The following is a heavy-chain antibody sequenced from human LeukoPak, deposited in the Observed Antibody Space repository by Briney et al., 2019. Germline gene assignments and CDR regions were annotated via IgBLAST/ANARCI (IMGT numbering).Heavy chain of an antibody. J-gene: IGHJ4*02. Sequence: PGGSLRLSCAASGFTFSSYAMSWVRQAPGKGLEWVSAISGSGGSTYYADSVKGRFTISRDNSKNTLYLQMNSLRAKDTAVYYCAKDKCSGGSCYPLNLDYWGQGTLVTVSS. V-gene: IGHV3-23*01. CDR1: GFTFSSYA. D-gene: IGHD2-15*01. CDR3: AKDKCSGGSCYPLNLDY. CDR2: ISGSGGST.